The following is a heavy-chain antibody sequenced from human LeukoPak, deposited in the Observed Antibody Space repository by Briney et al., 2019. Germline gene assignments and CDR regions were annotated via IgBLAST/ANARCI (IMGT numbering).Heavy chain of an antibody. CDR3: ASRRCSGGSCYPGY. D-gene: IGHD2-15*01. Sequence: ASVKVSCKASGYTFTSYDINWVRQAPGQGLEWMGWMNPNSANTGYAQNFQGRVTMTRNTSISTAYMELRNLRSEDTAVYYRASRRCSGGSCYPGYWGQGTLVTVSS. J-gene: IGHJ4*02. CDR1: GYTFTSYD. CDR2: MNPNSANT. V-gene: IGHV1-8*01.